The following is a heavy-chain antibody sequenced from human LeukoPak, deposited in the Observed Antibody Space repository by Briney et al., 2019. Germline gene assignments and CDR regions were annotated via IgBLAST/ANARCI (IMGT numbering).Heavy chain of an antibody. D-gene: IGHD4-23*01. CDR2: INHGGST. J-gene: IGHJ1*01. CDR1: GGSFSGYY. V-gene: IGHV4-34*01. Sequence: PSETLSLTCAVYGGSFSGYYWTWIRQPPGKGLEWIGEINHGGSTNYNPSLKSRVTISIDTSKNQFSLKLSSVTAADTAVYYCARYLDYGGNSRVFQHWGQGTLVTVSS. CDR3: ARYLDYGGNSRVFQH.